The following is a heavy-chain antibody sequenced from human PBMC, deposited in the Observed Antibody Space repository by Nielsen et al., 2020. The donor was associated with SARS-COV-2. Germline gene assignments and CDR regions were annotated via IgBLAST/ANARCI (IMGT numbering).Heavy chain of an antibody. CDR1: GFTFSSYA. V-gene: IGHV3-23*01. J-gene: IGHJ6*02. CDR3: ASPTGDFWSGYYEMDV. CDR2: ISGSGGST. D-gene: IGHD3-3*01. Sequence: GGSLRLSCAASGFTFSSYAMSWVRQAPGKGLEWVSAISGSGGSTYYADSVKGRFTISRDNSKNTLYLQMNSLRAEDTTVYYCASPTGDFWSGYYEMDVWGQGTTVTVSS.